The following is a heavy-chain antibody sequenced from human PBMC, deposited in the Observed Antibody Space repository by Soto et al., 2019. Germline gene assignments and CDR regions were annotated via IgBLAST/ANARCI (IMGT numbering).Heavy chain of an antibody. Sequence: QVQLVQSGAEVKKPGASVKVSCKASGYTFTGYYMHWVRQAPGQGLEWMGWINPNSGGTNYAQKFQGWVTMTRDTSISTAYRELSRLRSDDTAVYYCARGRCSGGSCYSITYYYYMDVWGKGTTVTVSS. J-gene: IGHJ6*03. D-gene: IGHD2-15*01. V-gene: IGHV1-2*04. CDR3: ARGRCSGGSCYSITYYYYMDV. CDR2: INPNSGGT. CDR1: GYTFTGYY.